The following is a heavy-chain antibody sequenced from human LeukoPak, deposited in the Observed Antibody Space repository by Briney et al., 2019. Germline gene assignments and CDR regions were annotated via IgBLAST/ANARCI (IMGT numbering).Heavy chain of an antibody. V-gene: IGHV4-59*01. CDR1: GGFISSYY. Sequence: SETLSLTCTVSGGFISSYYWSWIRQPPGKGLEWIGYIYYSGSTNYNPSLKSRVTISVDTSKNQFSLKLSSVTAADTAVYYCAREGLYGWYFDLWGRGTLVTVSS. CDR3: AREGLYGWYFDL. J-gene: IGHJ2*01. CDR2: IYYSGST. D-gene: IGHD3-10*01.